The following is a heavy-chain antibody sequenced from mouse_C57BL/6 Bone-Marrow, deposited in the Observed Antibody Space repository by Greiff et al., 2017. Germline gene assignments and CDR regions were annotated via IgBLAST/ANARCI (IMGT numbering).Heavy chain of an antibody. V-gene: IGHV14-4*01. D-gene: IGHD1-1*01. Sequence: EVQLQQSGAELVRPGASVKLSCTASGFNIKDDYMHWVKQRPEQGLEWIGWIDPENGDTEYASKFQGKATITADTSSNTAYLQLSSLTSEDTAVYYCTTITTVVATNCDVWGTGTTVTVAS. CDR3: TTITTVVATNCDV. CDR2: IDPENGDT. J-gene: IGHJ1*03. CDR1: GFNIKDDY.